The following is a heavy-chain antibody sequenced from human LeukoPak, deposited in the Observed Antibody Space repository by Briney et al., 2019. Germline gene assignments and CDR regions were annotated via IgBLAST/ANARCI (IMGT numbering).Heavy chain of an antibody. Sequence: GGSLRLSCEASGFTFSSYALSWVRQAPGKGLEWVSGISENGGTTFYADSVKGRFIITRDKSKNTLYMQMNSPRGEDTAVYYCAKDYGPKQLVFFDSWGQGTLVTVSS. CDR2: ISENGGTT. V-gene: IGHV3-23*01. CDR1: GFTFSSYA. D-gene: IGHD6-13*01. CDR3: AKDYGPKQLVFFDS. J-gene: IGHJ4*02.